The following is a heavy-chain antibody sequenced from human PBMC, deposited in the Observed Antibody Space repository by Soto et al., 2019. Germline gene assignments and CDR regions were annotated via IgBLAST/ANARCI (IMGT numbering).Heavy chain of an antibody. CDR1: GYTFTSYD. D-gene: IGHD6-6*01. J-gene: IGHJ6*02. V-gene: IGHV1-8*01. CDR2: MNPNSGNT. Sequence: QVQLVQSGAEVKKPGASVKVSCKASGYTFTSYDINWVRQATGQGLEWMGWMNPNSGNTGYAQKFQGRATMTRNTSISTAYMQLSSLRSEDTAVYYCARARTYITARHQIKYYYYGMDVWGHGTTVTVSS. CDR3: ARARTYITARHQIKYYYYGMDV.